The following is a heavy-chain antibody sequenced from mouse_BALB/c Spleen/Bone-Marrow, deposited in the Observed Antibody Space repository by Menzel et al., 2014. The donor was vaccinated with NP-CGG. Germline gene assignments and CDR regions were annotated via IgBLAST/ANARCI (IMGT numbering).Heavy chain of an antibody. V-gene: IGHV5-17*02. Sequence: EVKVEESGGGLVQPGGSRKLSCAASGFTFSSFGMHWVRQAPEKGLEWVAYISGGSSTIYYADTVKGRFTISRDNPKNTLFLQMTSLRSEDTAMYYCARHRQGNAVSYYAMDYWGQGASVTVSS. CDR1: GFTFSSFG. J-gene: IGHJ4*01. CDR3: ARHRQGNAVSYYAMDY. CDR2: ISGGSSTI. D-gene: IGHD2-1*01.